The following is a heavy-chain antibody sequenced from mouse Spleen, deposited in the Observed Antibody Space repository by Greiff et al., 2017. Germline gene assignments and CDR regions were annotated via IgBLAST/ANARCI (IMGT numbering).Heavy chain of an antibody. CDR3: ARDLRRGFAY. J-gene: IGHJ3*01. CDR1: GDSITSGY. D-gene: IGHD2-12*01. CDR2: ISYSGST. Sequence: EVKLVESGPSLVKPSQTLSLTCSVTGDSITSGYWNWIRKFPGNKLEYMGYISYSGSTYYNPSLKSRISITRDTSKNQYYLQLNSVTTEDTATYYCARDLRRGFAYWGQGTLVTVSA. V-gene: IGHV3-8*02.